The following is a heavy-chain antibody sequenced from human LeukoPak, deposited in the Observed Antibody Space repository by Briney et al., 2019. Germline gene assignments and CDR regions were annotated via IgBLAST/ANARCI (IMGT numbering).Heavy chain of an antibody. D-gene: IGHD3-10*01. CDR3: ARGGSGRRMSLRAYGMDV. J-gene: IGHJ6*02. Sequence: ASVKVSCKASGYTFTGYYMHWVRQAPGQGLEWMGWINPNSGGTNYAQKFQGRVTMTRDTSISTAYMELSRLRSDDTAVYYCARGGSGRRMSLRAYGMDVWGQGTTVTVSS. CDR2: INPNSGGT. V-gene: IGHV1-2*02. CDR1: GYTFTGYY.